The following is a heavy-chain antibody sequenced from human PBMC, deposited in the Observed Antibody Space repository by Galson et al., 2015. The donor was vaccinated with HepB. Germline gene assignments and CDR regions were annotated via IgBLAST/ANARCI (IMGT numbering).Heavy chain of an antibody. CDR3: ASASDYGDWFDY. D-gene: IGHD4-17*01. Sequence: SVKVSCKASGGTFSSYAISWVRQAPGQGLEWMGRIIPILGIANYAQKFQGRVTITADKSTSTAYMELSSLRSEDTAVYYCASASDYGDWFDYWGQRTLVTVSS. V-gene: IGHV1-69*04. CDR1: GGTFSSYA. CDR2: IIPILGIA. J-gene: IGHJ4*02.